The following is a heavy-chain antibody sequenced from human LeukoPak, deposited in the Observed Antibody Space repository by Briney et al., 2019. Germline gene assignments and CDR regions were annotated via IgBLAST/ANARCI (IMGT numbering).Heavy chain of an antibody. J-gene: IGHJ3*02. CDR3: ARGDIVVVPAAIVLGAFDI. D-gene: IGHD2-2*01. Sequence: GGSLRLSCAASGFTVSSNYMSWVRQAPGKGLEWVSVIYSGGSTYYADSVKGRFTISRDNSKNTLYLQMNSLRAEDTAVYYCARGDIVVVPAAIVLGAFDIWGQGTMVTVSS. CDR2: IYSGGST. V-gene: IGHV3-53*01. CDR1: GFTVSSNY.